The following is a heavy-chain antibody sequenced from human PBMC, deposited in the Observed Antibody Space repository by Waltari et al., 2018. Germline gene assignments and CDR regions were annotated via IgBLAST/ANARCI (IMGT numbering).Heavy chain of an antibody. J-gene: IGHJ4*02. V-gene: IGHV3-30*18. CDR1: GFPLSSYG. CDR2: ISYDESNK. Sequence: QVQLVESGGGVVQPGRSLRPSCTAPGFPLSSYGMHWVRQAPGKGLEWVAVISYDESNKFYGDCVKGRFTISRDNSKNTLYLQMHSLRAEDTAVYYCAKVQDTDLYYFENWGQGTLVTVSS. CDR3: AKVQDTDLYYFEN. D-gene: IGHD3-3*01.